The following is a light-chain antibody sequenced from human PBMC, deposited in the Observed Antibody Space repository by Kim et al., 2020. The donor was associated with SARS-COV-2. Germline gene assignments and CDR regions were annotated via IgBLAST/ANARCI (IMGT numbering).Light chain of an antibody. CDR1: QSVSSSY. Sequence: EIVLTQSPGTLSLSPGERATLSCRASQSVSSSYLAWYQQKPGQAPRLLIYGASSRATGIPDRFSGSGSGTDFTLTISRLEPEEFAVYYCQQYGSSMYTFGQGTKLEI. J-gene: IGKJ2*01. CDR2: GAS. CDR3: QQYGSSMYT. V-gene: IGKV3-20*01.